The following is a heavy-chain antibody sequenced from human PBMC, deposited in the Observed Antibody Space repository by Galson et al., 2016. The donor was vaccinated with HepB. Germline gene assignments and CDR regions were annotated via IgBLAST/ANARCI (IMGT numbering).Heavy chain of an antibody. D-gene: IGHD4-11*01. CDR3: ARGLGYDYSNYEPGF. Sequence: SETLSLTCTLSGGSISNYYWMWIRQPPGKGLEWIGYISYSGNTRYNPSVKSRVTISIDMSKNQFSLKLSSVTAADTAVYYWARGLGYDYSNYEPGFWGQGTLVTVSS. V-gene: IGHV4-59*01. CDR1: GGSISNYY. J-gene: IGHJ4*02. CDR2: ISYSGNT.